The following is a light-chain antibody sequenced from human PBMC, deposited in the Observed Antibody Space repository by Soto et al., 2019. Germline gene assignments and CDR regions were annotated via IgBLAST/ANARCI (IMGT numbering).Light chain of an antibody. CDR3: CSYAGSHTKYV. CDR1: SSDVGRYDY. V-gene: IGLV2-11*01. Sequence: QSALTQPRSVSGSPGQSVTISCTGTSSDVGRYDYVSWYQHHPGKAPKLLIYDVNKWPSGVPDRFSGSKSGNTASLSISGLQAEDEADYYCCSYAGSHTKYVFGTGTQLTVL. J-gene: IGLJ1*01. CDR2: DVN.